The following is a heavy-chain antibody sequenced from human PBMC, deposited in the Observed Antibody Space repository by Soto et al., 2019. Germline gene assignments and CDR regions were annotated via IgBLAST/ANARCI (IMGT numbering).Heavy chain of an antibody. J-gene: IGHJ3*02. Sequence: QGQLVQSGAEVKKPGSSVKVSGKASGGTFSSYAISWVRQAPVQGLEWMGGIVPIFGTANYAQKFQGRVTITADESTSKAYMELSSLRSEDTAVYYCARVVASVLLHDAFDIWGQGTMVTVSS. V-gene: IGHV1-69*01. CDR2: IVPIFGTA. D-gene: IGHD2-21*01. CDR3: ARVVASVLLHDAFDI. CDR1: GGTFSSYA.